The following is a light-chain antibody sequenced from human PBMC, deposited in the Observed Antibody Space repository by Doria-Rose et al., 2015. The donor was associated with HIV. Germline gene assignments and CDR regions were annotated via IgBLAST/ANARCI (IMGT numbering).Light chain of an antibody. CDR3: QHFDKYFSWT. J-gene: IGKJ1*01. V-gene: IGKV1-5*03. Sequence: DIQLTQSPSTLSASVGDRVTITCRACQRIRNWLAWYQQQPGQAPQLLIYKAFTLHSGVPSRFRGSGSGTEFTLTINSLQPDDFATYYCQHFDKYFSWTFGHGTKVDIK. CDR2: KAF. CDR1: QRIRNW.